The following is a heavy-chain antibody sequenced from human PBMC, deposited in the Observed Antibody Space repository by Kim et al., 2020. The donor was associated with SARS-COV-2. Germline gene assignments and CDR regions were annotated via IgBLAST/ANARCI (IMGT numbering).Heavy chain of an antibody. CDR1: GFTFSSYA. CDR3: AREGRRITFGGVIVTDYYYGMDV. D-gene: IGHD3-16*02. CDR2: ISYDGSNK. J-gene: IGHJ6*02. Sequence: GGSLRLSCAASGFTFSSYAMHWVRQAPGKGLEWVAVISYDGSNKYYADSVKGRFTISRDNSKNTLYLQMNSLRAEDTAVYYCAREGRRITFGGVIVTDYYYGMDVWGQGTTVTVSS. V-gene: IGHV3-30*04.